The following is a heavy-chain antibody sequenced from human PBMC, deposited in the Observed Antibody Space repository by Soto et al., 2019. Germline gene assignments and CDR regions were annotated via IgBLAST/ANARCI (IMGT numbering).Heavy chain of an antibody. CDR1: GGSISSGGYY. D-gene: IGHD3-10*01. Sequence: LSLTCTVSGGSISSGGYYWSWIRQHPGKGLEWIGYIYYSGSTYYNPSLKSRVTISVDTSKNQFSLKLSSVTAADTAVYYCARAAPILLWFGEGYMDVWGQGTTVTVSS. CDR3: ARAAPILLWFGEGYMDV. V-gene: IGHV4-31*03. CDR2: IYYSGST. J-gene: IGHJ6*02.